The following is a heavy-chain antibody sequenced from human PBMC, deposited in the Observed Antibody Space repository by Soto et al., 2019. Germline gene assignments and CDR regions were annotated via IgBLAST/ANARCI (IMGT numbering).Heavy chain of an antibody. D-gene: IGHD4-17*01. J-gene: IGHJ4*02. CDR2: IYYSGST. Sequence: QLQLQESGPGLVKPSETLSLTCTVSGGSISSSSYYWGWIRQPPGKGLEWIGSIYYSGSTYYNPSLKSRVTISVDTSKNQFSLKLSSVTAADTAVYYCARQGVYGDYLLHYWGQGTLVTVSS. CDR1: GGSISSSSYY. V-gene: IGHV4-39*01. CDR3: ARQGVYGDYLLHY.